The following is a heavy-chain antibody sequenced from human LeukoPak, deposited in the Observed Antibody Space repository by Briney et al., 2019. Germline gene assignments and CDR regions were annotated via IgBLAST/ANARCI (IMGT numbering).Heavy chain of an antibody. J-gene: IGHJ4*02. V-gene: IGHV4-4*02. CDR1: GGSISNTNW. CDR2: VNLQGST. CDR3: ARDGGPYRPLDY. Sequence: SETLSLTCGVSGGSISNTNWWTWVRQPPGKGLEWIGEVNLQGSTNYNPSPKSRVAISVDKSENHISLKLTSVTAADTAVYYCARDGGPYRPLDYSGQGTLVTVAS.